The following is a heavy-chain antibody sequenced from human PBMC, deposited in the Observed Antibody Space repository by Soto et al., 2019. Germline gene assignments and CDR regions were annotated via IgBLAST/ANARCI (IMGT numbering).Heavy chain of an antibody. D-gene: IGHD6-19*01. CDR2: IYYSGST. J-gene: IGHJ6*02. CDR1: GGSISSSSYY. V-gene: IGHV4-39*01. Sequence: SETLSLTCTVSGGSISSSSYYWGWIRQPPGKGLEWIGSIYYSGSTYYNPSLKSRVTISVDTSKNQFSLKLSSVTAADTAVYYCAGIELKVAVAGTGYYYGMDVWGQGTTVTVSS. CDR3: AGIELKVAVAGTGYYYGMDV.